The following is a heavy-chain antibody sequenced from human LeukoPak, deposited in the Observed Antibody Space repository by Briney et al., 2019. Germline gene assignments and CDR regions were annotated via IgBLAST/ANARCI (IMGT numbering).Heavy chain of an antibody. J-gene: IGHJ6*03. V-gene: IGHV3-49*03. D-gene: IGHD2-2*02. CDR3: TRYCSSTSCYSYYMDV. CDR2: IRSKAYGGTT. CDR1: GFTFGDYA. Sequence: GGSLRLSCTASGFTFGDYAMSWFRQAPGKGLEWVGFIRSKAYGGTTEYAASVKGRFTISRDDSKCIAYLQMNSLKTEDTAVYYCTRYCSSTSCYSYYMDVWGKGTTVTVSS.